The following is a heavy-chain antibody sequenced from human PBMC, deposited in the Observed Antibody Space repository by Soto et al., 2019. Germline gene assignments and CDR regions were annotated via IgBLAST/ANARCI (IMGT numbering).Heavy chain of an antibody. D-gene: IGHD3-3*01. V-gene: IGHV3-66*01. CDR3: ARDRRDGDTI. J-gene: IGHJ4*02. CDR1: GFSVSSYY. CDR2: IYRGGDI. Sequence: EVQVVESGGGLVQPGGSLRLSCAASGFSVSSYYMSWFRQAPGKGLEWVSVIYRGGDIYYAESVQGRFTTSRDISRNSLELQMNSLRVEDTAVYYCARDRRDGDTIWGQGAVVTVSS.